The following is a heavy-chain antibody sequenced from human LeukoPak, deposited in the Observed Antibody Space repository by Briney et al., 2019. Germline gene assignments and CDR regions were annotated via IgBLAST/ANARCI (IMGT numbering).Heavy chain of an antibody. D-gene: IGHD3-10*01. V-gene: IGHV1-69*05. CDR1: GGTFSSYA. CDR3: ARDLGYYYGSGIHDWFDP. CDR2: IIPIFGTA. J-gene: IGHJ5*02. Sequence: ASVKVSCKASGGTFSSYAISWVRQAPGQGLEWMGGIIPIFGTANYAQKFQGRVTITTDESTSTAYMELSSLRSEDTAVYHCARDLGYYYGSGIHDWFDPWGQGTLVTVSS.